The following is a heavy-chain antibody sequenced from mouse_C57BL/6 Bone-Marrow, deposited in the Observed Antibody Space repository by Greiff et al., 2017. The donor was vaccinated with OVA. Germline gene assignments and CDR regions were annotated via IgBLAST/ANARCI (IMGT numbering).Heavy chain of an antibody. CDR3: ATCYYYGSSPLAY. CDR2: ISYSGGT. Sequence: EVQLQESGPGMVKPSQSLSLSCTVTGYSITSGYDWHWIRHFPGNKLEWMGYISYSGGTTYNPSLKSRLSLTHDTSKNHFFLKLNSVTTEDTATYYCATCYYYGSSPLAYWGQGTLVTVSA. CDR1: GYSITSGYD. V-gene: IGHV3-1*01. D-gene: IGHD1-1*01. J-gene: IGHJ3*01.